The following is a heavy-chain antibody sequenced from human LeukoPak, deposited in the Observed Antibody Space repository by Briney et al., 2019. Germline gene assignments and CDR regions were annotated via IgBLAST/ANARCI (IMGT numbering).Heavy chain of an antibody. CDR2: ISYDGSNK. J-gene: IGHJ5*02. CDR1: GFTFGSYG. V-gene: IGHV3-30*18. Sequence: GRSLRLSCAASGFTFGSYGMHWVRQAPGKGLEWVAVISYDGSNKYYADSVKGRFTISRDNSKNTLYLQMNSLRAEDTAVYYCAKGAGSSRRNWFDPWGQGTLVTVSS. CDR3: AKGAGSSRRNWFDP. D-gene: IGHD6-13*01.